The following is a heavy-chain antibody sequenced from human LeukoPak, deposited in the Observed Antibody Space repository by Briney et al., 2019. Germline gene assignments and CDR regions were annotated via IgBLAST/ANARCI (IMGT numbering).Heavy chain of an antibody. CDR1: GFTFSSFD. CDR2: IGTASDT. Sequence: GGSLRLSCAASGFTFSSFDMHWVRQPTGQGLGWVSTIGTASDTYYPGSVEGRFTLSRDNAGNSLYLQMNSLTAGDTAVYYCARGPPRGKYYYMDVWGKGTTVTVSS. J-gene: IGHJ6*03. V-gene: IGHV3-13*01. CDR3: ARGPPRGKYYYMDV. D-gene: IGHD1-1*01.